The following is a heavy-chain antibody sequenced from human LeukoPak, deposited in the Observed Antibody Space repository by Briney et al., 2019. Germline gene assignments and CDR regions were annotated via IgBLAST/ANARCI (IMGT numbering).Heavy chain of an antibody. CDR3: ARETPRRGETRDGYR. CDR2: IKEDGSET. Sequence: SGGSLRLSCAASGFIFKKYWMNWVRQVPGKGLECLANIKEDGSETYYADSVKGRFTISRDNPKNLLFLQINSLRVEDTAGYYCARETPRRGETRDGYRWGQGTVVTVSS. V-gene: IGHV3-7*01. D-gene: IGHD5-24*01. CDR1: GFIFKKYW. J-gene: IGHJ4*02.